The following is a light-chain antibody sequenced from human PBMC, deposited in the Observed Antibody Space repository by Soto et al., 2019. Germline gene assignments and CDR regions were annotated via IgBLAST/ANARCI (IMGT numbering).Light chain of an antibody. V-gene: IGKV3-15*01. CDR2: GAS. Sequence: EIVLTQSPGTLSLSPGERATLSCRASQSVSSNLVWYQHRHGQPPRLLLNGASTRATDIPARFSGSGSGTEFTLTISSLQSEDFAVYYCQQRSNWPPITFGQGTRLEI. CDR3: QQRSNWPPIT. CDR1: QSVSSN. J-gene: IGKJ5*01.